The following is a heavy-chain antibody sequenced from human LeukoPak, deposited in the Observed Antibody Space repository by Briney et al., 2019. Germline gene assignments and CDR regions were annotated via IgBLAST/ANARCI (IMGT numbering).Heavy chain of an antibody. CDR3: AVLWFGEPILDY. CDR2: ISGSGGST. CDR1: GFTFSSYA. J-gene: IGHJ4*02. D-gene: IGHD3-10*01. V-gene: IGHV3-23*01. Sequence: GGSLRLSCAASGFTFSSYAMSWVRQAPGKGLEWVSAISGSGGSTYYADSVKGRFTISRDNSKNTPYLQMNSLRAEDTAVYYCAVLWFGEPILDYWGQGTLVTVSS.